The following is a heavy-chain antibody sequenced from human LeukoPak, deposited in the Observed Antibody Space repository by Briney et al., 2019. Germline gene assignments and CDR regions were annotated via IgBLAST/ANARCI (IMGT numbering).Heavy chain of an antibody. V-gene: IGHV1-69*13. J-gene: IGHJ4*02. CDR2: IIPIFGTA. CDR1: GGTFSSYA. CDR3: AREAAGMTYFDY. D-gene: IGHD6-13*01. Sequence: ASVKVSCTASGGTFSSYAISWVRQAPGQGLEWMGGIIPIFGTANYAQKFQGRVTITADESTNTAYMELSSLRSENTAVYYCAREAAGMTYFDYWGQGTLVTVSS.